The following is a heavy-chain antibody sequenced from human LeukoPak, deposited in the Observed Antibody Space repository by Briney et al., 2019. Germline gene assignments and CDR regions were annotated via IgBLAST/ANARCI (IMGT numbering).Heavy chain of an antibody. Sequence: SETLSLTCAVYGGSFSGYYWSWIRQHPGKGLEWIGYIYYSGSTYYNPSLKSRVTISVDTSKNQFSLKLSSVIAADTAVYYCARGGSAAAAGTHFDYWGQGTLVTVSS. D-gene: IGHD6-13*01. CDR1: GGSFSGYY. CDR2: IYYSGST. J-gene: IGHJ4*02. CDR3: ARGGSAAAAGTHFDY. V-gene: IGHV4-31*11.